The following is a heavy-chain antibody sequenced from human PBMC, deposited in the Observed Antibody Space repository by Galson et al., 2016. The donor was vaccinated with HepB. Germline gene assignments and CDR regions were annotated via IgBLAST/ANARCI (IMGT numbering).Heavy chain of an antibody. CDR1: GFIFSDHY. CDR2: SRNRVQSYIT. D-gene: IGHD3-10*01. CDR3: ILGHSSEDSGERDY. J-gene: IGHJ4*02. Sequence: SLRLSCATSGFIFSDHYIDWVRQAPGKGLEWLGRSRNRVQSYITDYAASVKGRFSIARDGSQNALHLQMNSLKTDDTAVYYCILGHSSEDSGERDYWGQGTLVTVSA. V-gene: IGHV3-72*01.